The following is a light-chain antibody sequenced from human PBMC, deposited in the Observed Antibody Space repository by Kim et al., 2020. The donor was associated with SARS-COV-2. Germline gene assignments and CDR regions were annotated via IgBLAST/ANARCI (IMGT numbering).Light chain of an antibody. J-gene: IGKJ2*01. CDR1: QSVSSTY. V-gene: IGKV3-20*01. CDR2: GAS. Sequence: EIVLTQSPGTLSLSPGERANLSCRASQSVSSTYLAWYQQKPGQAPRLLIYGASRRATGIPDRFSGSGSGTDFTLTISKLEAEDFAVYYCQQYGGSPQYTFGQGTKLEI. CDR3: QQYGGSPQYT.